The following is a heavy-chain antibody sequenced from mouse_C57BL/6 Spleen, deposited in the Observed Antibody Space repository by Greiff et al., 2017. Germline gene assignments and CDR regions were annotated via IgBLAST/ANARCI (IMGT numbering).Heavy chain of an antibody. V-gene: IGHV1-50*01. CDR3: ARYQYYFDY. CDR1: GYTFTSYW. Sequence: QVQLQQPGAELVKPGASVKLSCTASGYTFTSYWMQWVKQRPGQGLEWIGEIDPSDSYTNYNQKFKGKATLTVDTSSSTAYMQLSSLTSEDSAVYYCARYQYYFDYWGQGTTLSVSS. J-gene: IGHJ2*01. CDR2: IDPSDSYT.